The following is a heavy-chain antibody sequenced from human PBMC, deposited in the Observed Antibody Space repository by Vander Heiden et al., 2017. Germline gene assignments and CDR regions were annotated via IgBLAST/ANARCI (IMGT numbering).Heavy chain of an antibody. J-gene: IGHJ6*02. CDR3: ARDYYDSSARRYYYYYYGMDV. Sequence: QVQLVQSGAEVKKPGASVKVSCKASGYTFTSYYMHWVRQAPGQGLEWMGIINPSGGSTSYAQKFQGRVTMTRDTSTSTVYMELSSLRSEDTAVYYCARDYYDSSARRYYYYYYGMDVWGQGTTVTVSS. D-gene: IGHD3-22*01. CDR2: INPSGGST. V-gene: IGHV1-46*01. CDR1: GYTFTSYY.